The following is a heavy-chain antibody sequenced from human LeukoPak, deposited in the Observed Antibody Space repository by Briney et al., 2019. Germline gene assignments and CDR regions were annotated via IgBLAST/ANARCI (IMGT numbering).Heavy chain of an antibody. J-gene: IGHJ1*01. CDR2: ISFHGTDS. D-gene: IGHD1-26*01. Sequence: GGSLRLSCAASGFTFISYAIHWVRQAPGKGLEWVAVISFHGTDSFYADSVKGRFTISRDNAKNSLYLQMNSLRAEDTAVYYCARVIEGGSSYQVYLQHWGQGTLVTVSS. CDR3: ARVIEGGSSYQVYLQH. CDR1: GFTFISYA. V-gene: IGHV3-30*04.